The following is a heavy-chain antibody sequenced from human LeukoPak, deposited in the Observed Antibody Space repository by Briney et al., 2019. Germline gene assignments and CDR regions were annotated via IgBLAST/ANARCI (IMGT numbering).Heavy chain of an antibody. CDR2: IGISSPSL. CDR1: GFTFSRCN. J-gene: IGHJ3*02. D-gene: IGHD1-26*01. CDR3: ARESGGDLGEAFDI. V-gene: IGHV3-21*01. Sequence: PGGSLRLSCAASGFTFSRCNMNWVRQAPGKGLEWVSSIGISSPSLYYADSVRGRFTISRDNAKNSLYLQMNSLRADDTAVYYCARESGGDLGEAFDIWGQGTMVTVSS.